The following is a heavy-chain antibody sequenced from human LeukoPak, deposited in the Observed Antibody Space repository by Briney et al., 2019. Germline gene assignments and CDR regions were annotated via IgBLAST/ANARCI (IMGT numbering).Heavy chain of an antibody. V-gene: IGHV3-23*01. J-gene: IGHJ4*02. Sequence: SGGSLRLSCTASGFTFGDYAMSWFRQAPGKGLEWVSAISGSGGSTYYADSVKGRFTISRDNSKNTPYLQMNSLRAEDTAVYYCAKGGSYYATYRMGYFDYWGQGTLVTVSS. CDR2: ISGSGGST. D-gene: IGHD3-10*01. CDR1: GFTFGDYA. CDR3: AKGGSYYATYRMGYFDY.